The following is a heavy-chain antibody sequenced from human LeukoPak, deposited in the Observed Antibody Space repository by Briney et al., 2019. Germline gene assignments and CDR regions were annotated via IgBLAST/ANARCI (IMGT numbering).Heavy chain of an antibody. Sequence: GGSLRLSCAASGFTVSSNYMSWVRQAPGKGLEWVSVIYSGGGTYYADSVKGRFTISRDNSKNTSYLQMNSLRAEDTAVYYCARSPYFDTSGYYFGGDQYWGQGTLVTVSS. J-gene: IGHJ1*01. CDR1: GFTVSSNY. CDR3: ARSPYFDTSGYYFGGDQY. CDR2: IYSGGGT. V-gene: IGHV3-66*01. D-gene: IGHD3-22*01.